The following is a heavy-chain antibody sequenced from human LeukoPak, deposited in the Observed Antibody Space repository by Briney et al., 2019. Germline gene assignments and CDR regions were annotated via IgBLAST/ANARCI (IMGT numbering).Heavy chain of an antibody. Sequence: GGSLRLSCAASGFTFDADAMHWVRQAPGKGLEWVSGISWNGGGMGYAVSVKGRFTISRDNAKNSLYLQMNSLRDEDTALYYCAKDITGGRSSPYFDSWGQGTLVTVSS. CDR1: GFTFDADA. CDR2: ISWNGGGM. J-gene: IGHJ4*02. V-gene: IGHV3-9*01. D-gene: IGHD6-6*01. CDR3: AKDITGGRSSPYFDS.